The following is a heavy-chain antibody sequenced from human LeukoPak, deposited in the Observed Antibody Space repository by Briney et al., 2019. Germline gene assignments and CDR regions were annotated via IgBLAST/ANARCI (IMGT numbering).Heavy chain of an antibody. Sequence: GGSLRLSCAASGFTFSSYSMNWVRQAPGKGLEWVSSISSSSSYKYYADSVKGRFTISRDNAKNSLYLQMNSLRAEDTAVYYCEKSQITRVRSSWFDPWGQGTLVTVSS. CDR1: GFTFSSYS. V-gene: IGHV3-21*01. J-gene: IGHJ5*02. CDR3: EKSQITRVRSSWFDP. CDR2: ISSSSSYK. D-gene: IGHD3-10*01.